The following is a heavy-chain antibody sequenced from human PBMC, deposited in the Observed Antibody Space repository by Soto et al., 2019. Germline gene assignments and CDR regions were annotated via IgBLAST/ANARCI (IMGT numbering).Heavy chain of an antibody. V-gene: IGHV4-34*01. D-gene: IGHD2-15*01. CDR2: INHSGST. CDR1: GGSFSGYY. J-gene: IGHJ5*02. CDR3: ARGGRGPDIVVVVAATRWFDP. Sequence: PSETLSLTCAVYGGSFSGYYWSWIRQPPGKGLEWIGEINHSGSTNYNPSLKSRVTISVDTSKNQFSLKLSSVTAADTAVYYCARGGRGPDIVVVVAATRWFDPWGQGTLVTVSS.